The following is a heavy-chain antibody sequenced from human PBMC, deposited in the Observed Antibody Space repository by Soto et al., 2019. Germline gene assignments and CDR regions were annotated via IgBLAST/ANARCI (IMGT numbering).Heavy chain of an antibody. CDR3: ARGSVTMVRGVSAP. D-gene: IGHD3-10*01. CDR1: GGSFSGYY. Sequence: SETLSLTCAVYGGSFSGYYWSWIRQPPGKGLEWIGEINHSGSTNYNPSLKSRVTISVDTSKNQFSLKLSSVTAADTAVYYCARGSVTMVRGVSAPWGQGTLVTVS. CDR2: INHSGST. J-gene: IGHJ5*02. V-gene: IGHV4-34*01.